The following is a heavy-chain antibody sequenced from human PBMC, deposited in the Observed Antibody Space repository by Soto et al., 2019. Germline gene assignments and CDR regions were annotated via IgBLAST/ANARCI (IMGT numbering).Heavy chain of an antibody. Sequence: SETLSLTCTVSGGSISSGGYYWSWIRQHPGKGLEWIGYIYYSGSTYYNPSLKSRVTISVDTSKNQFSLKLSSVTAADTAVYYCAREGGSRYNWNDRATYFAYWGQGTLVTVSA. J-gene: IGHJ4*02. CDR3: AREGGSRYNWNDRATYFAY. V-gene: IGHV4-31*03. CDR2: IYYSGST. CDR1: GGSISSGGYY. D-gene: IGHD1-1*01.